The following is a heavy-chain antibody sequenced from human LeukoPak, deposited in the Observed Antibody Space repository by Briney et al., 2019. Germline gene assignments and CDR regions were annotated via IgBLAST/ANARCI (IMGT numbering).Heavy chain of an antibody. CDR1: GGSISSYY. V-gene: IGHV4-59*01. D-gene: IGHD3-10*01. Sequence: PSETLSLTCTVSGGSISSYYWSWIRQPPGKGLEWIGYIYYSGSTNYNPSLKSRVTISVDTSKNQFSLKLSSVTAADTAVYYCAKDFIRQMVRGVISPFDYWGQGTLVTVSS. CDR3: AKDFIRQMVRGVISPFDY. CDR2: IYYSGST. J-gene: IGHJ4*02.